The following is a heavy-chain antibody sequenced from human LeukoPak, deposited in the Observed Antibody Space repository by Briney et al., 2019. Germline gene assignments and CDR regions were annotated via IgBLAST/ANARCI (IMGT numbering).Heavy chain of an antibody. CDR3: ARTYCGGDSCHFDF. J-gene: IGHJ4*02. D-gene: IGHD2-21*01. CDR2: ISYSGST. Sequence: SETLSLTCTVSGCSISSYYWSWIRQPPGKGLEWIGYISYSGSTDSNPSLKSRVTFSVDTSKNQISLRLSSVTATDTAVYYCARTYCGGDSCHFDFWGQGNLVTVSS. CDR1: GCSISSYY. V-gene: IGHV4-59*08.